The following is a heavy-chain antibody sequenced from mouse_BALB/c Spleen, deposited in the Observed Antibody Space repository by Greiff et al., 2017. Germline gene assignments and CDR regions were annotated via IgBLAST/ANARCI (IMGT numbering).Heavy chain of an antibody. J-gene: IGHJ2*01. CDR1: GFTFSSYT. D-gene: IGHD2-14*01. Sequence: EVMLVESGGGLVKPGGSLKLSCAASGFTFSSYTMSWVRQTPEKRLEWVATISSGGSYTYYPDSVKGRFTISRDNAKNTLYLQMSSLKSEDTAMYYCTRDHYRYFDYWGQGTTLTVSS. CDR3: TRDHYRYFDY. CDR2: ISSGGSYT. V-gene: IGHV5-6-4*01.